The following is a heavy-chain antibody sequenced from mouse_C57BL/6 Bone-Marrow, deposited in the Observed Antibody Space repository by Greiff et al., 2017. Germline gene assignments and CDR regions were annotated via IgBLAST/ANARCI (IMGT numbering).Heavy chain of an antibody. CDR3: ARRRVGRSAMDY. CDR2: IDPSDSYT. CDR1: GYTFTSYW. D-gene: IGHD4-1*01. Sequence: VQLQQPGAELVRPGTSVKLSCKASGYTFTSYWMHWVKQRPGQGLEWIGVIDPSDSYTNYNQKFKGKATLTVDTSSSTAYMQLSSLTSEDSAVYYRARRRVGRSAMDYWGQGTSVTVSS. V-gene: IGHV1-59*01. J-gene: IGHJ4*01.